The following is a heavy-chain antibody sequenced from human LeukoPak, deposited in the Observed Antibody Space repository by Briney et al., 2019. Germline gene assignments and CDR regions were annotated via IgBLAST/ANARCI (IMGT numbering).Heavy chain of an antibody. Sequence: QPGGSLRLSCAASGFTFSSYWMHWVRQAPGKGLVWVSRVSSDGRSTSSADSVKGRFTISRDHSKNTLYLQMKSLRAEDTAVYYCARELEIAVAGTLGYWGQGTLVTVSS. J-gene: IGHJ4*02. CDR3: ARELEIAVAGTLGY. V-gene: IGHV3-74*01. CDR2: VSSDGRST. D-gene: IGHD6-19*01. CDR1: GFTFSSYW.